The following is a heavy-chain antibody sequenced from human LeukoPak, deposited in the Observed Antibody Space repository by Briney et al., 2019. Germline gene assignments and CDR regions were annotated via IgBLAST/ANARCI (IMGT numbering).Heavy chain of an antibody. J-gene: IGHJ5*02. CDR1: GYSFSTYE. V-gene: IGHV1-8*01. CDR3: VRAAQEGRDSMTGTHTGNWFDP. D-gene: IGHD3-9*01. Sequence: GASVKVSCKASGYSFSTYEINWVRQVTGEGPEGIGWMKPNSGKTGYSQKFQGRINLTRNTSISTAYMEVSSLRPEDTALYYCVRAAQEGRDSMTGTHTGNWFDPWGQGTLVTVSS. CDR2: MKPNSGKT.